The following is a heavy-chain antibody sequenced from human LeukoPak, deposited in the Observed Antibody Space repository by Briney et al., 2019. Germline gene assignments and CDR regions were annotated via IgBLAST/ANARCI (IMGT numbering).Heavy chain of an antibody. CDR2: VYYRGNT. D-gene: IGHD6-25*01. CDR3: ARVAAHWFDP. J-gene: IGHJ5*02. CDR1: GGSISSGDYY. V-gene: IGHV4-30-4*01. Sequence: SQTLSLTCTVSGGSISSGDYYWSWTRQSPGKGLEWIGFVYYRGNTYYNPSLKSRVTISIETVKNQFSLKLSSVTAADTAVYYCARVAAHWFDPWGQGTLVTVSS.